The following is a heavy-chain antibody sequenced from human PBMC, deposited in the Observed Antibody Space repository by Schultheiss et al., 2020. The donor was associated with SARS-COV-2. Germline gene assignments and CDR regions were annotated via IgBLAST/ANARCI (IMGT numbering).Heavy chain of an antibody. CDR2: VFHSGTT. Sequence: GSLRLSCLISGDSISTSNWWSWVRQPPGKGLEWIGEVFHSGTTTYNPSLESRVTISVDKSKNQFALRLTSTTAADTAVYYCARGRIVVLPDAIKRGWFDPWGQGILVTVSS. V-gene: IGHV4-4*02. J-gene: IGHJ5*02. CDR1: GDSISTSNW. CDR3: ARGRIVVLPDAIKRGWFDP. D-gene: IGHD2-2*02.